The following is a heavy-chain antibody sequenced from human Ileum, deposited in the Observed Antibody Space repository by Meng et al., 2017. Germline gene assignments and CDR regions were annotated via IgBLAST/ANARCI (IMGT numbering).Heavy chain of an antibody. CDR3: TTVPSRLHYYGPAAFDF. Sequence: GGSLRLSCAASGFTFSSAWMSWVRQGPGKGLEWVARIKNKGGGGGIDYAAPVKGRFTISRDDSMNTLLLQMNSLKIEDSAVYFCTTVPSRLHYYGPAAFDFWGQGKVVTGSS. CDR2: IKNKGGGGGI. CDR1: GFTFSSAW. J-gene: IGHJ3*01. V-gene: IGHV3-15*05. D-gene: IGHD3-10*01.